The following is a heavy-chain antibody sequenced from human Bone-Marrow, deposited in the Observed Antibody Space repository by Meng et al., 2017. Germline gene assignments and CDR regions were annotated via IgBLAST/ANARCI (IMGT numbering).Heavy chain of an antibody. V-gene: IGHV3-23*01. CDR2: ISGSGGST. CDR3: AKEGEVFPGGYFDY. CDR1: GFTFSSYA. J-gene: IGHJ4*01. Sequence: GESLKISCAASGFTFSSYAMSWVRQAPGKGLEWVSAISGSGGSTYYADSVKGRFTISRDNSKNTLYLQMNNLGAEDTAVYYCAKEGEVFPGGYFDYWGQGTMVTVSS. D-gene: IGHD2-21*01.